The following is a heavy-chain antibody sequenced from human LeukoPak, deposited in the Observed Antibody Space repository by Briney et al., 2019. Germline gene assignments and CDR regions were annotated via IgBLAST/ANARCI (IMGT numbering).Heavy chain of an antibody. D-gene: IGHD3-9*01. CDR3: ARDRLLTYYDILTGYYEYYYYYMDV. Sequence: GGSLRLSCAASGFTFSSYGMHWVRQAPGKGLEWVAVIWYDGSNKYYADSVKGRFTISRDNSKNTLYLQMNSLRAEDTAVYYCARDRLLTYYDILTGYYEYYYYYMDVWGKGTTVTVSS. J-gene: IGHJ6*03. CDR1: GFTFSSYG. CDR2: IWYDGSNK. V-gene: IGHV3-33*01.